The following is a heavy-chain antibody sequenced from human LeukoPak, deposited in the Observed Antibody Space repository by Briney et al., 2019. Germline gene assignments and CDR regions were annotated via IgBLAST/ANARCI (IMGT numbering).Heavy chain of an antibody. J-gene: IGHJ4*02. V-gene: IGHV3-21*01. CDR3: ARGRSERWLQFGLYDY. CDR1: GFTFSSYA. Sequence: PGGSLRLSCAASGFTFSSYAMSWVRQAPGKGLEWVSSISSSSSYIYYADSVKGRFTISRDNAKNSLYLQMNSLRAEDTAVYYCARGRSERWLQFGLYDYWGQGTLVTVSS. CDR2: ISSSSSYI. D-gene: IGHD5-24*01.